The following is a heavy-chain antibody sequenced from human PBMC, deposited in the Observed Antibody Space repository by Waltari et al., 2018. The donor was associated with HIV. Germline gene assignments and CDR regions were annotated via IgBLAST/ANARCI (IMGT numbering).Heavy chain of an antibody. J-gene: IGHJ3*02. D-gene: IGHD6-25*01. V-gene: IGHV4-39*01. CDR2: IDDSGST. CDR3: ARPSKQRTPVSAFDI. Sequence: QLQLQESGPGLMKPSETLSLTCPASGGSISSSNYYWGWIRQPPGKGLEWIGSIDDSGSTYYNPSLRSRVTISVDTSKNQFSLKVSSVTAADTAVYYCARPSKQRTPVSAFDIWGQGTMVTVSS. CDR1: GGSISSSNYY.